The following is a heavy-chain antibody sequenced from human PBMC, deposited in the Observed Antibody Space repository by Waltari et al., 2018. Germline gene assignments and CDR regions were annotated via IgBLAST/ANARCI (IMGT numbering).Heavy chain of an antibody. D-gene: IGHD3-10*01. CDR3: ARGRRSDYGAFDI. CDR2: IYSGGST. V-gene: IGHV3-53*01. CDR1: GFTVSSNY. J-gene: IGHJ3*02. Sequence: EVQLVESGGGLIQPGGSLRLSCAASGFTVSSNYMSWVRQAPGKGLEWVSVIYSGGSTYYADSVKGRFTISRDNSKNTLYLQMNSLRAEDTAVYYCARGRRSDYGAFDIWGQGTMVTVSS.